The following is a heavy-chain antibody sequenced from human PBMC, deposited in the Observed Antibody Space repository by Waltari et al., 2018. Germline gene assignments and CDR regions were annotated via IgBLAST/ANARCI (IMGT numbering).Heavy chain of an antibody. V-gene: IGHV1-2*02. Sequence: QVQLVQSGAEVKKPGASLKVSCKASGYTFTGYYMPWVRQAPGQGLEWMGWINPNSGGTNYAQKFQGRVTMTRDTSISTAYMELSRLRSDDTAVYYCARYAPGTAAELPDYWGQGTLVTVSS. CDR2: INPNSGGT. CDR1: GYTFTGYY. CDR3: ARYAPGTAAELPDY. D-gene: IGHD6-13*01. J-gene: IGHJ4*02.